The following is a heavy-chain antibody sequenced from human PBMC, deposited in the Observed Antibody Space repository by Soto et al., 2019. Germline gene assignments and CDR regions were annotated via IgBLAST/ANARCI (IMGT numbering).Heavy chain of an antibody. CDR3: ATTAGTYYYYGMDV. CDR1: GFTFSSYA. J-gene: IGHJ6*02. D-gene: IGHD6-13*01. CDR2: ISGSGGST. V-gene: IGHV3-23*01. Sequence: EVQLLESGGGLVQPGGPLRLSCAASGFTFSSYAMSWVRQAPGKGLEWVSAISGSGGSTYYADSVKGRFTISGDNSKTTLYLQMNSLRAEDTAVYYCATTAGTYYYYGMDVWGQGTTVTVSS.